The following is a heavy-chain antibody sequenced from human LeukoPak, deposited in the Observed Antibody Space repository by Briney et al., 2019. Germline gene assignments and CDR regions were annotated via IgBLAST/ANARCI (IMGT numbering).Heavy chain of an antibody. J-gene: IGHJ4*02. CDR1: GGTFSSYA. D-gene: IGHD6-19*01. CDR2: IIPIFGTA. V-gene: IGHV1-69*13. CDR3: ARDLSLDSSGWYELDY. Sequence: GAPVKVSCKASGGTFSSYAISWVRQAPGQGLEWMGGIIPIFGTANYAQKFQGRVTITADESTSTAYMELSSLRSEDTAVYYCARDLSLDSSGWYELDYWGQGTLVTVSS.